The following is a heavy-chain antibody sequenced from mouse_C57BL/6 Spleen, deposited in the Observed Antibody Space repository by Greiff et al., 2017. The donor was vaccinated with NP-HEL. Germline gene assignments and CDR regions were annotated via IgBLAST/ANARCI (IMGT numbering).Heavy chain of an antibody. CDR1: GYSITSGYD. D-gene: IGHD4-1*01. V-gene: IGHV3-1*01. Sequence: EVQGVESGPGMVKPSQSLSLTCTVTGYSITSGYDWHWIRHFPGNKLEWMGYISYSGSTNYNPSLKSRISITHDTSKNHFFLKLNSVTTEDTATYYCARDLLGRGFAYWGQGTLVTVSA. CDR2: ISYSGST. J-gene: IGHJ3*01. CDR3: ARDLLGRGFAY.